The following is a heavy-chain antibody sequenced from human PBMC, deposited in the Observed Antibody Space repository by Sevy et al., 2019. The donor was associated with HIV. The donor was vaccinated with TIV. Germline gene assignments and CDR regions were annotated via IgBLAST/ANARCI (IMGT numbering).Heavy chain of an antibody. CDR1: GFTFSVYE. J-gene: IGHJ4*02. CDR3: AREGIGGFYTSLDS. CDR2: ISSPPNTI. V-gene: IGHV3-48*03. D-gene: IGHD2-15*01. Sequence: GGSLRLSCAASGFTFSVYEMNWVRQAPGKGLEWIAYISSPPNTIYYADSVRGRFTISRDNAKNSLYLQMNTLRAEDTAVYYCAREGIGGFYTSLDSWGQGTLVTVSS.